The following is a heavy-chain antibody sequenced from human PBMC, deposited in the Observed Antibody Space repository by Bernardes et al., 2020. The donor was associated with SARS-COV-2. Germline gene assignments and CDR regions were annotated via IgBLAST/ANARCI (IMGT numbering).Heavy chain of an antibody. J-gene: IGHJ4*02. CDR1: GFTFSNAW. D-gene: IGHD3-16*01. V-gene: IGHV3-15*01. CDR2: IKSKTDGGTT. CDR3: TTTLDGWGLWIDY. Sequence: GGSLRLSCAASGFTFSNAWMSWVRQAPGKGLEWVGRIKSKTDGGTTDYAAPVKGRFTISRDDSKNTLYLQMNSLKTEDTAVYYCTTTLDGWGLWIDYWGQGTLVTVSS.